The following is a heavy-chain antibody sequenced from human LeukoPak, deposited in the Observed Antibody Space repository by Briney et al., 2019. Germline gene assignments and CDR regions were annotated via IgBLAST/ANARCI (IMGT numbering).Heavy chain of an antibody. V-gene: IGHV3-48*04. CDR3: ARDPHDFWSGYYSPFGYSYYYYMDV. Sequence: PGGSLRLSCAASGFTFSSYSMNWVRQAPGKGLEWVSYISSSSSTIYYADSVKGRFTISKDNAKNSLYLQMNSLRAEDTAVYYCARDPHDFWSGYYSPFGYSYYYYMDVWGKGTTVTVSS. J-gene: IGHJ6*03. CDR2: ISSSSSTI. D-gene: IGHD3-3*01. CDR1: GFTFSSYS.